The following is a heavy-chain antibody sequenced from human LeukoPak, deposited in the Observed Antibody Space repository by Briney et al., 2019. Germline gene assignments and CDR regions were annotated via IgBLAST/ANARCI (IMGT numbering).Heavy chain of an antibody. CDR2: IYWNDEK. J-gene: IGHJ3*02. Sequence: SGPTLVNPTQTLTLTCTFSGFSLSTSGVGVGWIRQPPGKALEWLALIYWNDEKLYSPSLKRRRTITKDTSKTQVVLTMTNMDPVDTATYYCAHRSGYDDAFDIWGQGTMVTVSS. CDR1: GFSLSTSGVG. CDR3: AHRSGYDDAFDI. D-gene: IGHD5-12*01. V-gene: IGHV2-5*01.